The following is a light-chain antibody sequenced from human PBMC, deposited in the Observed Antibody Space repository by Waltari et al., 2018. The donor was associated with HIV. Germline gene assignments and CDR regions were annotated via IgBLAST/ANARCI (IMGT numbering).Light chain of an antibody. CDR3: AAWDDSLSGPWV. Sequence: QSVLTPPPSASGTPGQRVTISCSGSSSNLGSNYVYWYPQLPGTAPNLLIYRNKQRASGVHDRCSGSKSGTSAALAISGLRSEDEADYYCAAWDDSLSGPWVFGGGTELTVL. CDR1: SSNLGSNY. V-gene: IGLV1-47*01. CDR2: RNK. J-gene: IGLJ3*02.